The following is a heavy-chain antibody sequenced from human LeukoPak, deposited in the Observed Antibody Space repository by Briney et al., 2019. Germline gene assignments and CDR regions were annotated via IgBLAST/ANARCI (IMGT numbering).Heavy chain of an antibody. J-gene: IGHJ4*02. D-gene: IGHD3-16*02. CDR1: GFTFSSYS. Sequence: GGSMRLSCAASGFTFSSYSMNWVRHPPGKGREWVSSIRSSSRYIYYADSVKGRLSISRDNAKNSLYLQMNSLRAEDTDVYYCARATYYDYVWGSYRQRYFDYWGQGTLVTVSS. CDR3: ARATYYDYVWGSYRQRYFDY. V-gene: IGHV3-21*01. CDR2: IRSSSRYI.